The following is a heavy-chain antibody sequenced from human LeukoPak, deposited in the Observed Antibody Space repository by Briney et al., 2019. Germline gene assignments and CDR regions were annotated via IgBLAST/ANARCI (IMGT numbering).Heavy chain of an antibody. Sequence: SVKVSCKASGGTFSSYAISWVRQAPGQGLEWMGRIIPILGIANYAQKFQGRVTITADKSTSTAYMELSSLRSEDTAVYYCARVNYYGSGSYSLSPLLNYYGMDVWGQGTTVTVSS. V-gene: IGHV1-69*04. CDR2: IIPILGIA. CDR3: ARVNYYGSGSYSLSPLLNYYGMDV. CDR1: GGTFSSYA. D-gene: IGHD3-10*01. J-gene: IGHJ6*02.